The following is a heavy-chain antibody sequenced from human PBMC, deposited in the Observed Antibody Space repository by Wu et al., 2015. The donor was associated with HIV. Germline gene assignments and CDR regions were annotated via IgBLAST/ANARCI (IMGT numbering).Heavy chain of an antibody. V-gene: IGHV1-8*02. D-gene: IGHD3-16*01. CDR1: GYTFTSYE. J-gene: IGHJ6*04. CDR3: AREFMKTFGVLTPLVAYYYYGMDV. Sequence: QVQLVQSGAEVKKPGASVKVSCKASGYTFTSYEINWVRQATGQGLEWMGWMNPNSGNTGFAQKFQGRVTMTRNTSISTAYMELSSLKSEDTAMYYCAREFMKTFGVLTPLVAYYYYGMDVWARTTVTVSS. CDR2: MNPNSGNT.